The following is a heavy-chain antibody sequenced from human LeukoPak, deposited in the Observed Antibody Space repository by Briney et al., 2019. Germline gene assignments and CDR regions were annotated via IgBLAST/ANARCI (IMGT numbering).Heavy chain of an antibody. CDR2: IRCDGSNK. V-gene: IGHV3-30*02. CDR3: AKDRDYNYFDY. D-gene: IGHD4-11*01. CDR1: GFTFSNYG. J-gene: IGHJ4*02. Sequence: GGSLRLSCVASGFTFSNYGMHWVRQAPGKGLEWVAFIRCDGSNKYYADSVKGRFTISRDNSKNTLYLQMNSLRAEDTAVYYCAKDRDYNYFDYWGQGTLVTVSS.